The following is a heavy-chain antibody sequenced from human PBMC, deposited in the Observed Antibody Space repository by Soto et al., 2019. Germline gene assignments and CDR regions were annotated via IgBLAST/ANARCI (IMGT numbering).Heavy chain of an antibody. Sequence: SETLSLTCTVSGDSIRNRNYYWGWIRQPPGKGLEWIVYRYDGESTYYNPSLKSRVTISVDTSKNQFSLKLSSVTAADTAVYYCVRTIQPGTTTYFDYWGQETLVTVSS. CDR3: VRTIQPGTTTYFDY. CDR1: GDSIRNRNYY. J-gene: IGHJ4*02. CDR2: RYDGEST. D-gene: IGHD1-1*01. V-gene: IGHV4-39*07.